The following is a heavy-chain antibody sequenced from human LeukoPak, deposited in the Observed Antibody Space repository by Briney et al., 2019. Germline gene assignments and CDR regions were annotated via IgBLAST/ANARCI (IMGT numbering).Heavy chain of an antibody. Sequence: GASVKVSCKVSGYTLTELSMHWVRQAPGKGLEWMGGFDPEDGETIYAQKFRGRVTMTEDTSTDTAYMELSSLRSEDTAVYYCTVATGYYDSSGYYYVDYWGQGTLVTVSS. J-gene: IGHJ4*02. CDR1: GYTLTELS. CDR2: FDPEDGET. V-gene: IGHV1-24*01. CDR3: TVATGYYDSSGYYYVDY. D-gene: IGHD3-22*01.